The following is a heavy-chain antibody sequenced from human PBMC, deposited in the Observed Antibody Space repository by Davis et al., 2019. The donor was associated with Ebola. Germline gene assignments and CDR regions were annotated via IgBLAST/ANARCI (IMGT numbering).Heavy chain of an antibody. CDR1: GYSFKNYA. V-gene: IGHV1-18*01. CDR3: ARDLGYDSSDYYYEIDY. Sequence: AASVKVSCKASGYSFKNYAISWVRQAPGQGLEWMGWISAYNGNTNYAQKLQGRVTMTTDTSTSTAYMELRSLRSDDTAVYYCARDLGYDSSDYYYEIDYWGQGTLVTVSS. D-gene: IGHD3-22*01. CDR2: ISAYNGNT. J-gene: IGHJ4*02.